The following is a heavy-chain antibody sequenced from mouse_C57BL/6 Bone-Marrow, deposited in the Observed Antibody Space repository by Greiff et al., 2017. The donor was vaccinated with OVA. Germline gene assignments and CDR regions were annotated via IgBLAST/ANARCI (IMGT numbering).Heavy chain of an antibody. D-gene: IGHD2-10*02. Sequence: EVKLMESGGGLVKPGGSLKLSCAASGFTFSSYSMSWVRQTPEKRLEWVATISDGGSYTYYPDNVKGRFTVSRDNAKDNLYLQMSLLKSEDTAMYYCARDQSGNGFDYWGQGTTLTVSS. J-gene: IGHJ2*01. CDR1: GFTFSSYS. CDR3: ARDQSGNGFDY. CDR2: ISDGGSYT. V-gene: IGHV5-4*01.